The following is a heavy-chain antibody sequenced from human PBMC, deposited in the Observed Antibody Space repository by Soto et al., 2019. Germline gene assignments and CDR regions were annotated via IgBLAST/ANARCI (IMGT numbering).Heavy chain of an antibody. Sequence: PSETLSLTCTVSGDSIGTTHSYWAWIRQSPGKGLEWIGNIHYSGSTYYMPSLRSRVTLSVDTSKNQFSLRLTSVTAEDTAVYYCASQYSSSWYVGPLNYWGQGILVTVSS. V-gene: IGHV4-39*01. CDR2: IHYSGST. CDR1: GDSIGTTHSY. J-gene: IGHJ4*02. CDR3: ASQYSSSWYVGPLNY. D-gene: IGHD6-13*01.